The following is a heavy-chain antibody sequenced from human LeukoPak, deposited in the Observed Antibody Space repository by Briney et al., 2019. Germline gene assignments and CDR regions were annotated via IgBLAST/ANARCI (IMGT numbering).Heavy chain of an antibody. CDR1: GGSISTYY. D-gene: IGHD3-9*01. Sequence: PSETLSLTCTVSGGSISTYYWSWIRQPPGRGLEWIAYIYYSGSTNYNPSLKSRVTISLDTSKNQFSLKLNSVTAADTAVYYCARGLGNYDILTEYYYGMDVRGQGTTVTVSS. J-gene: IGHJ6*02. CDR2: IYYSGST. CDR3: ARGLGNYDILTEYYYGMDV. V-gene: IGHV4-59*01.